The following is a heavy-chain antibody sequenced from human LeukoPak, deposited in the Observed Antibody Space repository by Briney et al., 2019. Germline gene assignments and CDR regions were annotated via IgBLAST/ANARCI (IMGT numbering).Heavy chain of an antibody. V-gene: IGHV1-69*13. CDR3: ASRLYCSNTRCRNFPFAY. D-gene: IGHD2-2*01. Sequence: ASVKVSCKASGGTFSSYAINWVRQAPGQGVEWMGGIIPIFGTANYAQKFQDRVTINADESTRTAYMELSSLRSEDTAIYYCASRLYCSNTRCRNFPFAYWGQGTLVTVSS. CDR1: GGTFSSYA. CDR2: IIPIFGTA. J-gene: IGHJ4*02.